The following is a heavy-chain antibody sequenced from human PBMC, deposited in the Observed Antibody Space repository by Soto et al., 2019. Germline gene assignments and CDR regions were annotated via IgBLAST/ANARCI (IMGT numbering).Heavy chain of an antibody. D-gene: IGHD6-13*01. J-gene: IGHJ5*02. V-gene: IGHV3-33*01. CDR2: IWYDGSNK. CDR3: ARDREQQLVYNSFDP. Sequence: SLRLSCAASGFTFSSYGMHWVRQAPGKGLEWVAVIWYDGSNKYYADSVKGRFTISRDNSKNTLYLQMNSLRAEDTAVYYCARDREQQLVYNSFDPWGQGTLVTVSS. CDR1: GFTFSSYG.